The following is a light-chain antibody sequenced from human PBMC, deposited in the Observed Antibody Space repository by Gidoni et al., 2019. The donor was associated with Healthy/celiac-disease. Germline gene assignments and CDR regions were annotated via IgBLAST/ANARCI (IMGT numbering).Light chain of an antibody. J-gene: IGLJ3*02. Sequence: QTVVTQEPSLTVYPGGTVTLTCASSTGAVTSGYYPNWFQQKPGQAPRALIYSTSNTHSWTPARFSGSLLGGKAALTPSGVQPEDEAEYYCRLYYGGAQVVGGGTKLTVL. CDR2: STS. CDR3: RLYYGGAQV. CDR1: TGAVTSGYY. V-gene: IGLV7-43*01.